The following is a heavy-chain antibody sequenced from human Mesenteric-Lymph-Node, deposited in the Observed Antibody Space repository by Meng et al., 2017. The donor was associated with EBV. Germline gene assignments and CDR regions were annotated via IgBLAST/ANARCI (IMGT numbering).Heavy chain of an antibody. CDR2: TIPVLGTT. V-gene: IGHV1-69*01. D-gene: IGHD2-21*01. CDR1: GGIFSSYA. J-gene: IGHJ4*02. Sequence: RGASGAEVKQPGSSVKVSCKASGGIFSSYAISWVRQAPGQGLEWMGGTIPVLGTTTYAQSFQGRVAITAADESTTTVYMEVRSLKPEDTAIYFCTSGSGTYSPFAFWGQGTLVTVSS. CDR3: TSGSGTYSPFAF.